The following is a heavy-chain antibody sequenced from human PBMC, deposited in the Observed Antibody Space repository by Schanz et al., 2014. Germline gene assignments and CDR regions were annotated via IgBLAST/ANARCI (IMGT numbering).Heavy chain of an antibody. CDR2: INPSGGST. V-gene: IGHV1-46*03. J-gene: IGHJ4*02. CDR3: ARDGEAAAGCDY. Sequence: QVQLVQSGAEVKKPGVSVKVSCKASGYTFTTYYIHWVRQAPGQGLEWMGIINPSGGSTSYAQKFQGRVTMTRDTSTSTVYMELCSLRSEDTAVYYCARDGEAAAGCDYWGQGTLVTVSS. D-gene: IGHD6-13*01. CDR1: GYTFTTYY.